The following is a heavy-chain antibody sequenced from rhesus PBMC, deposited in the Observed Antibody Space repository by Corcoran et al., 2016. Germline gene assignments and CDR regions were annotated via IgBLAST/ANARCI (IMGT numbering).Heavy chain of an antibody. D-gene: IGHD1-44*01. CDR2: IYGSSTST. V-gene: IGHV4S10*01. J-gene: IGHJ4*01. CDR3: ARDSQEYRGYFDY. CDR1: GGSISDSYR. Sequence: QVQLQESGPGVVKPSETLSLTCAVSGGSISDSYRWSWIRQPPGKGLEWIGYIYGSSTSTNYNPSLKSRVTLSKDPSKNQFSLKLSSVTAADTAVYYCARDSQEYRGYFDYWGQGVLVTVSS.